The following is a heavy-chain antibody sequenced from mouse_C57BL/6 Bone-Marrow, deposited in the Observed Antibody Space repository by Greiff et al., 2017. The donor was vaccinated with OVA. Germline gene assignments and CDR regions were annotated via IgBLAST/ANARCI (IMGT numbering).Heavy chain of an antibody. CDR2: IWSGGST. J-gene: IGHJ3*01. Sequence: QVQLQQSGPGLVQPSQSLSITCTVSGFSLTSYGVHWVRQSPGKGLEWLGVIWSGGSTAYNAAFISRLSISKENSKSQVSFKMNSLQADDTAIYYCDRRGEYYGNYWFDYWGQGTLVTVSA. D-gene: IGHD2-1*01. V-gene: IGHV2-2*01. CDR1: GFSLTSYG. CDR3: DRRGEYYGNYWFDY.